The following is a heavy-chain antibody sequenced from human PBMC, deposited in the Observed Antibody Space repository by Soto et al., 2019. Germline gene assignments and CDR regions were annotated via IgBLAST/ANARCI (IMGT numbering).Heavy chain of an antibody. D-gene: IGHD1-26*01. V-gene: IGHV4-34*01. Sequence: PSETLSLTCAVYGGSFSGYFCSWIRQPPGSGLEWIGHIYNSGSTYSNPSLKSRLTISVDTSKNQFSLKLSSVTAADTAVYYCARGPSGDKVDYWGQGTLVTVS. J-gene: IGHJ4*02. CDR3: ARGPSGDKVDY. CDR1: GGSFSGYF. CDR2: IYNSGST.